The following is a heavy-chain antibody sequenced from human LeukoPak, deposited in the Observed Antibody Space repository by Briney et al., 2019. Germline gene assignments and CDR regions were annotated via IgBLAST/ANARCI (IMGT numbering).Heavy chain of an antibody. J-gene: IGHJ6*02. CDR3: AKDFGSAAAGVLLGMDV. CDR1: GFTFSSYA. Sequence: GGSLRLSCAASGFTFSSYAMSWVRQAPGKGLEWVSAISGSGGSTYYADSVKGRFTISRDNSKNTLYLQMNSLRAEDTAVYYCAKDFGSAAAGVLLGMDVWGQGTTVTVSS. V-gene: IGHV3-23*01. CDR2: ISGSGGST. D-gene: IGHD6-13*01.